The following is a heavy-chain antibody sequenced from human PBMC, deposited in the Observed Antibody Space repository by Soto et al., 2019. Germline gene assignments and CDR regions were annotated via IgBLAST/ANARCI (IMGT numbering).Heavy chain of an antibody. D-gene: IGHD3-3*01. V-gene: IGHV4-34*01. CDR2: INHTGGT. CDR3: ATRITVFGLLIPPFDP. Sequence: SETLSLTCAVYGGAVNGYYWNWIRQPPGKGLEWIWEINHTGGTHHNPSLKSRVTMSVDTSKNQFSLMLSSVNAADTAIYYCATRITVFGLLIPPFDPWGQGTQVTVSS. J-gene: IGHJ5*02. CDR1: GGAVNGYY.